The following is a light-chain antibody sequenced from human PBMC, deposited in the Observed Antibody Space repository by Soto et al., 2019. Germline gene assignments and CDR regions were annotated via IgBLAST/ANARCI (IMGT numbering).Light chain of an antibody. CDR2: GAS. CDR3: RQDYSYPDT. V-gene: IGKV1-6*01. J-gene: IGKJ2*01. Sequence: AIQMTQSPSSLSASVGDRVTITCRASQGIRIDLGWYQQKPGKAPKLLIYGASSLQSGVPSRFSGSGSGTDFTLTISRLQPEDSAAYYFRQDYSYPDTFGQGTKREIK. CDR1: QGIRID.